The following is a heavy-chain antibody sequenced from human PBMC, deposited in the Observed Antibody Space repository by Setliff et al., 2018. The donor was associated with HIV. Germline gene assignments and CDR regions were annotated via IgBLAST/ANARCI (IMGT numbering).Heavy chain of an antibody. Sequence: GESLKISCKGSGYSFTNYWIGWVRQMSGKGLEWMGFIYPGDSETRYSPSLLGQVTISADKSIRTAYLQWDNLKASDTAIYYCAAATPGTRFFDYWGQGTLVTVSS. CDR1: GYSFTNYW. D-gene: IGHD6-13*01. J-gene: IGHJ4*02. CDR2: IYPGDSET. CDR3: AAATPGTRFFDY. V-gene: IGHV5-51*01.